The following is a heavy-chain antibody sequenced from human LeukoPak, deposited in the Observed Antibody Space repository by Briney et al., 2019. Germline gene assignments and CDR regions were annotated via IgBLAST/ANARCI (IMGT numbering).Heavy chain of an antibody. CDR3: ARDSSVCAFDV. J-gene: IGHJ3*01. V-gene: IGHV3-48*01. CDR2: INTGSPTI. D-gene: IGHD6-6*01. Sequence: PGGSLRLSCAASGFTFSPYTMHGFRHPPGKGLEWLSYINTGSPTIYHADPVKGQFPISRDNAKNSLYLQLNSLRAEDTAVYYCARDSSVCAFDVWGQGTMVTVSS. CDR1: GFTFSPYT.